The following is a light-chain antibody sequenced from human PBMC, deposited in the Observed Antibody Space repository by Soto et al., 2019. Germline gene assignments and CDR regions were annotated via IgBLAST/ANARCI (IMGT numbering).Light chain of an antibody. CDR3: LSYSSSTSPYV. J-gene: IGLJ1*01. Sequence: QSALTQPASLSGSPGQSITISCTGTSSDIGAYDYVSWYQQHPGKAPKLMIYDVTNRPSGVSNRFSGSKSGNTASLTISGLQAEDEADYYCLSYSSSTSPYVLGTGTKVTVL. CDR2: DVT. V-gene: IGLV2-14*01. CDR1: SSDIGAYDY.